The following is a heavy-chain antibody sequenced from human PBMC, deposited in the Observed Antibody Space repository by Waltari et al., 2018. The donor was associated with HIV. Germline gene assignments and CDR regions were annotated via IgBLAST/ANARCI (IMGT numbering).Heavy chain of an antibody. V-gene: IGHV3-21*01. Sequence: EVQLVESGGGLVKPGGSLRLSCAASGFTFSSYSLNWVRQAPGKGLEWVSSISSSSSYIYYADSVKGRFTISRDNAKNSLYLQMNSLRAEDTAVYYCARLQLNAFDIWGQGTMVTVSS. J-gene: IGHJ3*02. CDR1: GFTFSSYS. CDR3: ARLQLNAFDI. CDR2: ISSSSSYI. D-gene: IGHD5-12*01.